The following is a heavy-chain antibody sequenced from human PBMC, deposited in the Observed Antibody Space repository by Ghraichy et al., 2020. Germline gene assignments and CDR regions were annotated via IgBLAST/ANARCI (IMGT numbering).Heavy chain of an antibody. V-gene: IGHV3-74*01. CDR3: ARGNPERFGVATEYYYYYGMDV. Sequence: GGSLRLSCAGSGFTLSSYWMHWVRQAPGKGLVWVSRINSDGSSTSYADSVKGRFTISRDNAKNTLYLQMNSLRAEDTAVYYCARGNPERFGVATEYYYYYGMDVWGQGTTVTVS. D-gene: IGHD3-3*01. J-gene: IGHJ6*02. CDR1: GFTLSSYW. CDR2: INSDGSST.